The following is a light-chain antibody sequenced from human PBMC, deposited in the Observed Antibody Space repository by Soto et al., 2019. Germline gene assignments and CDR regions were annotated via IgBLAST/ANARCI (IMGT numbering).Light chain of an antibody. J-gene: IGKJ4*01. V-gene: IGKV1-5*01. CDR2: DAS. Sequence: DIQMTQSPSTLSASVGDRVTITCRASRGISDWLAWYQQKPGKAPKLLIYDASTLERGVPSRFSGSGSGTEFSLTISSLQPEDAATYYCQQYERYNPSFGGGTKLEI. CDR3: QQYERYNPS. CDR1: RGISDW.